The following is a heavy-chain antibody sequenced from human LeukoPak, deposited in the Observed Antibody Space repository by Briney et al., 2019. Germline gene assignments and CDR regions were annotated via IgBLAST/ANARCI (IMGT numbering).Heavy chain of an antibody. D-gene: IGHD4-23*01. J-gene: IGHJ6*03. CDR3: ARQGGQRWGYYYYYYMDV. CDR2: INHSGST. CDR1: GASISRTRYY. Sequence: SETLSLTCSVSGASISRTRYYWGWIRQPPGKGLEWIGEINHSGSTNYNPSLKSRVTISVDTSKNQFSLKLSSVTAADTAVYYCARQGGQRWGYYYYYYMDVWGKGTTVTISS. V-gene: IGHV4-39*01.